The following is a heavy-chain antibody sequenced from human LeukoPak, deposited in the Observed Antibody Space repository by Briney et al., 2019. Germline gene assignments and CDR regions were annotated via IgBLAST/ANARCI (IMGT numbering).Heavy chain of an antibody. D-gene: IGHD1-26*01. V-gene: IGHV3-7*01. CDR3: ARDPFSGSYSGSAFDI. CDR2: IKQDGSEK. CDR1: GFTFSSYW. Sequence: PGGSLRLSCAASGFTFSSYWMSWVRQAPGKGLEWVANIKQDGSEKYYVDSVKGRFTISRDNAKNSLYLQMNSLRAEDTAVYYCARDPFSGSYSGSAFDIWGQGTMVTVSS. J-gene: IGHJ3*02.